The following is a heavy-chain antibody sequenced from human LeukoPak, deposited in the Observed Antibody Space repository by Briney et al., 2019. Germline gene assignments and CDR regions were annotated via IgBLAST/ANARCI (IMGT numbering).Heavy chain of an antibody. Sequence: ASVKVSCKASGYTFTSYGISWVRQAPGQGLEWMGWISAHNGNTKNAQKIQGRVTMTTDTSTSTAYMELRSLGSDDTAVYYCARDAPGRNYGDYRELDYWGQGTLVTVSS. J-gene: IGHJ4*02. V-gene: IGHV1-18*01. CDR1: GYTFTSYG. D-gene: IGHD4-17*01. CDR3: ARDAPGRNYGDYRELDY. CDR2: ISAHNGNT.